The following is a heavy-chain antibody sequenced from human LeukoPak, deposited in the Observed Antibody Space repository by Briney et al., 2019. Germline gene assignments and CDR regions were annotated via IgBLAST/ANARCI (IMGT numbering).Heavy chain of an antibody. V-gene: IGHV4-34*01. CDR2: INHSGST. D-gene: IGHD6-13*01. J-gene: IGHJ4*02. Sequence: SETLSLTCAVYGGSFSGYYWSWIRQPPGKGLEWIGEINHSGSTNYNPSLKSRVTISVDTSKNQFSLKLSSVTAADTAVYYCARVRGRIAAANYWGQGTLVTVSS. CDR1: GGSFSGYY. CDR3: ARVRGRIAAANY.